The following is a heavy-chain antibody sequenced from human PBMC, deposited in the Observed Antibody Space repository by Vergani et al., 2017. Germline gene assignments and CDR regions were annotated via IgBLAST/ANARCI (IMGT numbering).Heavy chain of an antibody. J-gene: IGHJ6*03. Sequence: QLQLQESGPGLVKPSETLSLTCTVSGGSISSSSYYWGWIRQPPGKGLEWIGSIHYSGSTYYNPSLKSRVTISVDTANHQFSLKLSSVTAADTAGYYCARDLSGYYYGSYYYMDVWGKGTTVTVSS. CDR3: ARDLSGYYYGSYYYMDV. V-gene: IGHV4-39*07. CDR2: IHYSGST. D-gene: IGHD3-22*01. CDR1: GGSISSSSYY.